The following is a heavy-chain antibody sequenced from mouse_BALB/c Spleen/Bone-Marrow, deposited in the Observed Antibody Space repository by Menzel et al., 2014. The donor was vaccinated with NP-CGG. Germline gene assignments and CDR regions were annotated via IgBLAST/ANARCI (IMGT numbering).Heavy chain of an antibody. J-gene: IGHJ4*01. CDR1: GYTFTSYW. Sequence: QVHVKQSGAELVRPGASVKVSCKASGYTFTSYWINWVKQGPGQGLEWIGNIYPSDSYTNYNQNFKDKATLTVDKSSSTAYMQLSSPTSEDSAVYYCTRQYGNYYAMDYWGQGTSVTVSS. V-gene: IGHV1-69*02. D-gene: IGHD2-10*02. CDR2: IYPSDSYT. CDR3: TRQYGNYYAMDY.